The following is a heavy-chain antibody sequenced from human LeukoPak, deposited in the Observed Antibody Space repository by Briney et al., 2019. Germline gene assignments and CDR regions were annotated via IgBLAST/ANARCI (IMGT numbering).Heavy chain of an antibody. V-gene: IGHV1-2*06. CDR1: GYTFTGYY. CDR2: INPNSGGT. J-gene: IGHJ6*03. D-gene: IGHD2-21*01. CDR3: ARGDLWYYYMDV. Sequence: ASVKVSCKASGYTFTGYYMHWVRRAPGQGLEWMGRINPNSGGTNYAQKFQGRVTMTRDTSISTAYMELSRLRSDDTTVYYCARGDLWYYYMDVWSKGTTVTVSS.